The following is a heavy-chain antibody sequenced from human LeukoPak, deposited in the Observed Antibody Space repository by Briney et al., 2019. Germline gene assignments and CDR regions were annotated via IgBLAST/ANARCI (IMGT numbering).Heavy chain of an antibody. Sequence: TGGSLRLSCAASGFTFSSYTMAWVRQAPGMGLEWVSAITGSSGSTYYADPVKGRFTISRDNSKNTLYLQMNSLRAEDTAVYYCAKGSSGWPYYFDSWGQGTLVTVSS. V-gene: IGHV3-23*01. CDR1: GFTFSSYT. CDR3: AKGSSGWPYYFDS. D-gene: IGHD6-19*01. CDR2: ITGSSGST. J-gene: IGHJ4*02.